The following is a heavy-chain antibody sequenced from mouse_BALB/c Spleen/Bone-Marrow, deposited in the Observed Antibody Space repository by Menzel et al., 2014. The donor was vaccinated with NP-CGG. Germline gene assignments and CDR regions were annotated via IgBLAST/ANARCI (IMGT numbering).Heavy chain of an antibody. CDR2: IDPENGDT. CDR3: TPYGNDGWEY. D-gene: IGHD2-10*02. J-gene: IGHJ4*01. CDR1: GFNIKDSY. Sequence: EVQLQQSGAELVRSGASVKLSCTGSGFNIKDSYIHWVKQRPGQGLEWIGWIDPENGDTEYAPKFQGKATMTADTSSNTAYLQLSSLTSEDTAVYYWTPYGNDGWEYRGQGTSVTVSS. V-gene: IGHV14-4*02.